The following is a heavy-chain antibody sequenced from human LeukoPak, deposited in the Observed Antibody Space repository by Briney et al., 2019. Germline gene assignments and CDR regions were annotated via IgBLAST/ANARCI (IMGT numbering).Heavy chain of an antibody. J-gene: IGHJ4*02. CDR1: GFTFSSYA. CDR3: AKGREANLYYFDY. V-gene: IGHV3-23*01. Sequence: GGSLRLSCAASGFTFSSYAMGWVRQAPGKGLEWVSAISGSGGSTYYADSVKGRFTISRDNSKNTLYLQMNSLRAEDTAVYYCAKGREANLYYFDYWGQGTLVTVSS. D-gene: IGHD4/OR15-4a*01. CDR2: ISGSGGST.